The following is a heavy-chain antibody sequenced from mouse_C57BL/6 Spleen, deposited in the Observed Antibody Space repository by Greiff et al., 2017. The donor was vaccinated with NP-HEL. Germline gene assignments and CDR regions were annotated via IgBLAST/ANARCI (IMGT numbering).Heavy chain of an antibody. D-gene: IGHD3-2*02. CDR2: IYPRSGNT. V-gene: IGHV1-81*01. CDR3: AAAQAPMDY. CDR1: GYTFTSYG. J-gene: IGHJ4*01. Sequence: VQLQQSGAELARPGASVKLSCKASGYTFTSYGISWVKQRTGQGLEWIGEIYPRSGNTYYNEKFKGKATLTADKSSSTAYMELRSLTSEDSAVYFCAAAQAPMDYWGQGTSVTVSS.